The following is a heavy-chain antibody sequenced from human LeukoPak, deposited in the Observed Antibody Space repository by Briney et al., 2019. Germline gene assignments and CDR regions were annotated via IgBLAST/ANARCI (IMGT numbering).Heavy chain of an antibody. CDR3: ARHEGRLGRGGWYYFDY. V-gene: IGHV4-39*01. CDR1: GGSISSNTYY. CDR2: IYYSGST. J-gene: IGHJ4*02. D-gene: IGHD6-19*01. Sequence: SETLSLTCTVSGGSISSNTYYWGWIRQPPGKGLEWIGSIYYSGSTYYNPSLKSRVTISVDTSKNQFSLKLTSVTAADTAVYYCARHEGRLGRGGWYYFDYWGQGTLVTVSS.